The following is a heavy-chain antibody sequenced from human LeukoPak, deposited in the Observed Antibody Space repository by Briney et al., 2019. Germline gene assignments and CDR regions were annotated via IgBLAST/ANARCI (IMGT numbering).Heavy chain of an antibody. J-gene: IGHJ4*02. CDR3: ARDYDILAGYHHYFDY. CDR1: GFTFSSDA. CDR2: INADGSAK. Sequence: PGGSLRLSCAASGFTFSSDAMSWVRQAPGKGLEWVANINADGSAKYYLDSVKGRFTIPRDNAKSSIYLQMNSLRAEDTAVYYCARDYDILAGYHHYFDYWGQGTLVTVSS. V-gene: IGHV3-7*03. D-gene: IGHD3-9*01.